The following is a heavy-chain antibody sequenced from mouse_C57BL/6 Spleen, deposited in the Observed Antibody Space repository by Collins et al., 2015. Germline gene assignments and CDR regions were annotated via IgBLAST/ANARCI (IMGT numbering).Heavy chain of an antibody. J-gene: IGHJ2*01. CDR2: IRNKANGYTT. Sequence: EVKLVESGGGLVQPGGSLRLSCATSGFTFTDYYMSWVRQPPGKALEWLGFIRNKANGYTTEYSASVKGRFTISRDNSQSILYLQMNTLRAEDSATYHCARDGNYFDYWGQGTTLTVSS. CDR3: ARDGNYFDY. V-gene: IGHV7-3*02. CDR1: GFTFTDYY.